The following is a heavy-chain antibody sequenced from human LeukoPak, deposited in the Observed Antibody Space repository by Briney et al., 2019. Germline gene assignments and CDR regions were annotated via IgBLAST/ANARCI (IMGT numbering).Heavy chain of an antibody. D-gene: IGHD4-17*01. CDR2: ISTSATYV. J-gene: IGHJ4*02. CDR1: GFTFSDYF. V-gene: IGHV3-21*01. Sequence: GGSLRLSCAVSGFTFSDYFMHWVRQAPGKGPEWVSSISTSATYVHYADSVKGRFTISRDNAKNSIYLQMDSLRVEDTAIYYCARDSVGDLLDYWGQGTPVTVSS. CDR3: ARDSVGDLLDY.